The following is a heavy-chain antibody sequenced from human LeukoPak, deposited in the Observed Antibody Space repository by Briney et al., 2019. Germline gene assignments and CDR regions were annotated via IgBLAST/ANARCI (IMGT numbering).Heavy chain of an antibody. Sequence: ASVKVSCKASGYPFTGYDINWVRQAPGQGLEWMGWISAYNGNTNYAPKFQARVTMTADTSTNTAYLEVRSLRSDDTAIYYCARDSRPGFDYWGQGTLVTVSS. CDR3: ARDSRPGFDY. J-gene: IGHJ4*02. CDR2: ISAYNGNT. V-gene: IGHV1-18*01. CDR1: GYPFTGYD.